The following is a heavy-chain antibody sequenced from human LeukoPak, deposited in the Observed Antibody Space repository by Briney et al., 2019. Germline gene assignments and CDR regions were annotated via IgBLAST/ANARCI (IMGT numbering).Heavy chain of an antibody. CDR2: IYYSGST. CDR3: ARDGSDYHYFDY. CDR1: GGSISSYY. J-gene: IGHJ4*02. V-gene: IGHV4-59*01. Sequence: SETLSLTCTVSGGSISSYYWSWIRQPPGKGLEWIGYIYYSGSTNYNPSLKSRVTISVDTSKNQFSLKLTSVTAEDTAVYYCARDGSDYHYFDYWGQGTLVTVSS. D-gene: IGHD2-21*01.